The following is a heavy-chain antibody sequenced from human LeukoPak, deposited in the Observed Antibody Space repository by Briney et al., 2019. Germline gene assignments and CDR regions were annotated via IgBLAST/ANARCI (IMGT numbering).Heavy chain of an antibody. CDR3: ARGSRRHYDGSGYYFGEFDY. CDR2: VYYSGSG. D-gene: IGHD3-22*01. J-gene: IGHJ4*02. Sequence: PSGTLSLTCTVSDDSIKSHFWTWIRQPPGKGLEWIGYVYYSGSGSSNPSLKSRLTMSVDTSKSQFYLNLNSVTTADTAMYYCARGSRRHYDGSGYYFGEFDYWGQGILVTVSS. CDR1: DDSIKSHF. V-gene: IGHV4-59*11.